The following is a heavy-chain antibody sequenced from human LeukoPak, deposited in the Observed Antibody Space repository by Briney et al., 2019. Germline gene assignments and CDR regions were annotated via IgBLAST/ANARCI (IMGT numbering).Heavy chain of an antibody. CDR1: GGSISSYC. V-gene: IGHV4-59*01. J-gene: IGHJ4*02. CDR3: ARLYCSGGSCWDY. D-gene: IGHD2-15*01. Sequence: SETLSLTCTVSGGSISSYCWSWIRQPPGKGLEWIGYIYYSGSTNYNPSLKSRVTISVDTSKNQFSLKLSSVTAADTAVYYCARLYCSGGSCWDYWGQGTLVTVSS. CDR2: IYYSGST.